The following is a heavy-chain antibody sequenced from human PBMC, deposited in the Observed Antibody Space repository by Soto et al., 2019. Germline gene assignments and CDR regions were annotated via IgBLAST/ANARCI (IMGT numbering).Heavy chain of an antibody. CDR2: INPNSGDT. J-gene: IGHJ6*02. D-gene: IGHD5-12*01. CDR1: GYTFTGYY. CDR3: ARLGGGYAGGGMDV. V-gene: IGHV1-2*02. Sequence: QVQLVQSGAEVKKPGASVKVSCKASGYTFTGYYMHWVRQAPGQGLEWMGWINPNSGDTNYAQKFQGRVTMTRDTSISTAYMELSRLRSDDTAVYYCARLGGGYAGGGMDVWGQGTTVTVSS.